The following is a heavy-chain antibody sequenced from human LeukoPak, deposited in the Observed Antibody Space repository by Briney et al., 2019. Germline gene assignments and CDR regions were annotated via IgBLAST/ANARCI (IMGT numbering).Heavy chain of an antibody. CDR2: INHSGST. CDR1: GGSFSGYY. Sequence: SETLSLTCAVYGGSFSGYYWSWLRQPPGKGLEWIGEINHSGSTNYNPSLKSRVTISVDTSKNQFSLKLSSVTAADTAVYYCARAALSTNDAFDIWGQGTMVTVSS. D-gene: IGHD2-8*01. CDR3: ARAALSTNDAFDI. J-gene: IGHJ3*02. V-gene: IGHV4-34*01.